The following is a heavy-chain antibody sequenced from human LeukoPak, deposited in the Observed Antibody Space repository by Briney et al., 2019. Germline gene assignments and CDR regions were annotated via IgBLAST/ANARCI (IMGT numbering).Heavy chain of an antibody. CDR2: INPNSGGT. V-gene: IGHV1-2*02. CDR3: AREGVEIVYDILTGYSDY. Sequence: ASVKVSCKASGYTFTSYGISWVRQAPGQGLEWMGWINPNSGGTNYAQKFQGRVTMTRDTSISTAYMELSRLRSDDTAVYYCAREGVEIVYDILTGYSDYWGQGTLVTVSS. J-gene: IGHJ4*02. CDR1: GYTFTSYG. D-gene: IGHD3-9*01.